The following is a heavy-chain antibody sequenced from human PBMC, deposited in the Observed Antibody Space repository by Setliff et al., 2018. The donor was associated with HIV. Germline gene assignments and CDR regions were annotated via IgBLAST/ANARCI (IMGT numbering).Heavy chain of an antibody. J-gene: IGHJ3*02. D-gene: IGHD7-27*01. CDR1: GVSITSTNW. V-gene: IGHV4-4*02. CDR3: ARVSQDLLGAFDI. Sequence: SETLSLTCAVSGVSITSTNWWNWVRQSPGKGLEWIGEMYHSGTTNYNPSLTSRVIISVDSSKNQFFLKLTSVTAADTAMYYCARVSQDLLGAFDIWGQGTTVTVSS. CDR2: MYHSGTT.